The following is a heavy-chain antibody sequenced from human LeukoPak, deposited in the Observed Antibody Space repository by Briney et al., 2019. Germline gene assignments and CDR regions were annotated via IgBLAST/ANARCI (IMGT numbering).Heavy chain of an antibody. CDR2: IIPIFGTA. D-gene: IGHD3-10*01. Sequence: GASVKVSCKASGGTFSSYAISWVRQAPGQGLEWMGGIIPIFGTANYAQKFQGRVTITADESTSTAYMELSSLRSEDTAVYYCAREPFGELSVGNYYYYGMDVWGQGTTVTVSS. J-gene: IGHJ6*02. CDR1: GGTFSSYA. CDR3: AREPFGELSVGNYYYYGMDV. V-gene: IGHV1-69*13.